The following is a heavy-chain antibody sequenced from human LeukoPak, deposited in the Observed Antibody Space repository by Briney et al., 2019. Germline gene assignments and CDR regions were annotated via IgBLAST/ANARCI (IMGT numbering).Heavy chain of an antibody. CDR1: GGSISGYY. V-gene: IGHV4-4*07. CDR3: ARGDHYFYYMDV. Sequence: PSETLSLTCTVSGGSISGYYWNWIRQPAGKGPEWIGRIYATGSTNYNSSLKSRVIMSVDTSKHHFSLKLTSVTAADTAVYYCARGDHYFYYMDVWGKGTTVTVSS. J-gene: IGHJ6*03. CDR2: IYATGST.